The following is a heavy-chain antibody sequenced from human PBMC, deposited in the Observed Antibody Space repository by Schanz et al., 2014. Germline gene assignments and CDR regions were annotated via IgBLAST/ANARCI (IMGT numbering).Heavy chain of an antibody. J-gene: IGHJ5*02. CDR3: AREVGLYDRGWFDP. Sequence: QVHLVQSGAEVKKPGSSVKVSCKASGGTFSSDTFSWVRQAPGQGLEWMGRIVPIAGITNYAQRFQVRVTITADKSSDTAYMELSSLRSEDTAVYYCAREVGLYDRGWFDPWGQGTRVTVSS. CDR1: GGTFSSDT. D-gene: IGHD3-22*01. CDR2: IVPIAGIT. V-gene: IGHV1-69*08.